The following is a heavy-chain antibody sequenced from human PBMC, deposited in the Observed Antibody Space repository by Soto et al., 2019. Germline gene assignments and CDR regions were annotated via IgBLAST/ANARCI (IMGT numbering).Heavy chain of an antibody. CDR1: GGSFSGYY. V-gene: IGHV4-34*01. J-gene: IGHJ6*03. CDR2: INHSGST. Sequence: QVQLQQWGAGLLKPSETLSLTCAVYGGSFSGYYWNWIRHPPGKGLEWIGAINHSGSTDCDPSLKSEVPISVDKSQSQFSPRLTYVTAADTAVYYCVRGGGIYHYIDVWDKGTTGTGSS. CDR3: VRGGGIYHYIDV.